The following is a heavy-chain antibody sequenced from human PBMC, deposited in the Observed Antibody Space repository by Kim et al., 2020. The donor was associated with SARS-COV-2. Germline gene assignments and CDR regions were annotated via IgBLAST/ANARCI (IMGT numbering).Heavy chain of an antibody. V-gene: IGHV3-23*01. J-gene: IGHJ1*01. Sequence: GGSLRLSCAASGFTFSSYAMSWVRQAPGKGLEWVSAISGSGGSTYYADSVKGRFTISRDNSKNTLYLQMNSLRAEDTAVYYCAKDFRAYYDSSGYYRMSGIRHWGQGTLVTVSS. CDR2: ISGSGGST. CDR1: GFTFSSYA. D-gene: IGHD3-22*01. CDR3: AKDFRAYYDSSGYYRMSGIRH.